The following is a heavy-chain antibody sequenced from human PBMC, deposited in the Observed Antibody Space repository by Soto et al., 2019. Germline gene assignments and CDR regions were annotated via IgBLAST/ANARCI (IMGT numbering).Heavy chain of an antibody. Sequence: PXETLSLTCTVSGCSVSSGSYYWSWIRQPPGKGLEWIGYIYYSGSTNYNPSLKSRVTISVDTSKNQFSLKLSSVTAADTAVYYCARGGLWSGYDDYWGQGTLVTVSS. CDR1: GCSVSSGSYY. D-gene: IGHD3-3*01. J-gene: IGHJ4*02. CDR2: IYYSGST. CDR3: ARGGLWSGYDDY. V-gene: IGHV4-61*01.